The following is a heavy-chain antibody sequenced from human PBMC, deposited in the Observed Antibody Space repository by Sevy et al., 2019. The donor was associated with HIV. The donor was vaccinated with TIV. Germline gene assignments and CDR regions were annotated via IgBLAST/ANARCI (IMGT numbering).Heavy chain of an antibody. D-gene: IGHD3-22*01. V-gene: IGHV3-23*01. J-gene: IGHJ6*03. Sequence: GGSLRLSCAVSGFSFDSYGMTWVRQAPGKGLEWVSGISGSGTRTYYADSVKGRFSISRDNSKNRLYLQMNSLRSEDTAFYYCGKGGGGHYDPDEIGYYFYYYNMDVWGKGTTVTVSS. CDR2: ISGSGTRT. CDR1: GFSFDSYG. CDR3: GKGGGGHYDPDEIGYYFYYYNMDV.